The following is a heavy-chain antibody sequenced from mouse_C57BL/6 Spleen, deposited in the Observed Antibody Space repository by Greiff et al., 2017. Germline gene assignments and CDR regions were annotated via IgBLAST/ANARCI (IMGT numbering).Heavy chain of an antibody. J-gene: IGHJ2*01. CDR3: ANDGPFYFDY. V-gene: IGHV1-82*01. Sequence: QVQLKQSGPELVKPGASVKISCKASGYAFSSSWMNWVKQRPGKGLEWIGRIYPGDGDTNYNGKFKGKATLTADKSSSTAYMQLSSLTSEDSAVYFCANDGPFYFDYWGQGTTLTVSS. D-gene: IGHD2-3*01. CDR1: GYAFSSSW. CDR2: IYPGDGDT.